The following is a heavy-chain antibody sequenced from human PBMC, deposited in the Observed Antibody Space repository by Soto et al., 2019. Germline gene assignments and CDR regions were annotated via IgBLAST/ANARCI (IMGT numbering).Heavy chain of an antibody. CDR2: IVVGSGGT. V-gene: IGHV1-58*01. D-gene: IGHD6-19*01. Sequence: SVKVSCNAPASTFTSSAVQWVRQARRQRLEWIGWIVVGSGGTNYAQKFQGWVTMTRDTSISTAYMELSRLRSDDTAVYYCARDQAVAGLYYYYYYGMDVWGQGTTVTVSS. J-gene: IGHJ6*02. CDR3: ARDQAVAGLYYYYYYGMDV. CDR1: ASTFTSSA.